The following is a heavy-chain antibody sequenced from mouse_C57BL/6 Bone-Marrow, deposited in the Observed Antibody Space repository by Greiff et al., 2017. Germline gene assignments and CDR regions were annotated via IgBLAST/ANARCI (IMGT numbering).Heavy chain of an antibody. CDR3: ARYLAPDYFDY. CDR2: KSYSDST. CDR1: GYSITSDY. V-gene: IGHV3-8*01. J-gene: IGHJ2*01. Sequence: EVKVVESGPSLAKPSQTLYLTCSGTGYSITSDYWNWNRKFPGNKLGYMGNKSYSDSTYYNPSLKSRISITRDTTKNQYYLQLNSVTTEDTATYYCARYLAPDYFDYWGQGTTLTVSS.